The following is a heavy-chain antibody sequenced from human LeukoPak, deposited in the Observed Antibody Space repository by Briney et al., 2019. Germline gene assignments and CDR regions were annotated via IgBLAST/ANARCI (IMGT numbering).Heavy chain of an antibody. V-gene: IGHV3-48*04. CDR2: ISSSSATI. CDR3: ARGRDLFDS. J-gene: IGHJ4*02. Sequence: GGSLRLSCVASGITFNTYSMNWFRQAPGKGLEWISYISSSSATIYYADSVKGRFTISRDNAKNSLYLQMNSLRAEDTAVYYCARGRDLFDSWGQGTLVIVSS. CDR1: GITFNTYS.